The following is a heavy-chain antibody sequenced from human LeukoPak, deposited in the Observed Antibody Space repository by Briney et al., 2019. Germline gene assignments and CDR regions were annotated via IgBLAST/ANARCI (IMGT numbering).Heavy chain of an antibody. CDR1: GFTFNTYV. Sequence: GGSVRLSCAASGFTFNTYVMTWVRQAPGKGLEWVSAISCRGGSTYYADSVKGRFTISRDNSKSTPYLQMDSLRAEDTAIYYCAKDRSQQWLDFHYWGQGTLVPVSS. CDR3: AKDRSQQWLDFHY. CDR2: ISCRGGST. D-gene: IGHD6-19*01. J-gene: IGHJ4*02. V-gene: IGHV3-23*01.